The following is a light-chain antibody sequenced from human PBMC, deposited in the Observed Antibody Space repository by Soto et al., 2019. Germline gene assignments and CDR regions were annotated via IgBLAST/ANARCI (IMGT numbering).Light chain of an antibody. J-gene: IGLJ3*02. CDR1: SFNIGNNY. CDR2: RND. V-gene: IGLV1-47*01. CDR3: AAWDGSLSGWV. Sequence: QSVLTQPPSASGTPGQRVTISCSGSSFNIGNNYVYWHQHFPGTAPKLLIYRNDQRPSGVPDRFSASKSGTSASLAISGLQSEDEADYYCAAWDGSLSGWVFGGGTKLTVL.